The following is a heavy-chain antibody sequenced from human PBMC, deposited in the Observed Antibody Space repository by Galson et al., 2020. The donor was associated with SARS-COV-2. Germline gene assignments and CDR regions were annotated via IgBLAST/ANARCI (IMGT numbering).Heavy chain of an antibody. CDR1: GYSFTSYW. V-gene: IGHV5-51*01. CDR3: SRSGFGDPNWFDP. CDR2: IYPGDSDT. J-gene: IGHJ5*02. D-gene: IGHD3-10*01. Sequence: GESLKIPCKGSGYSFTSYWIGWVRQMPGKGLEWSGIIYPGDSDTRYSPSFQGQVTISADKSSSTAYLQWSNPKAPDTAMYYCSRSGFGDPNWFDPWGQGTLVTVSS.